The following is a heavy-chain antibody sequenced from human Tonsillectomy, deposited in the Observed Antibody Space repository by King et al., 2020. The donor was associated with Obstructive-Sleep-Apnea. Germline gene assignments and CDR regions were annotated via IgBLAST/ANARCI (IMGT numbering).Heavy chain of an antibody. V-gene: IGHV4-59*01. CDR3: ARDLNGVIDY. CDR1: GGSISSYY. CDR2: IYYSGST. D-gene: IGHD2-8*01. J-gene: IGHJ4*02. Sequence: LQLQESGPGLVKPSETLSLTCTVSGGSISSYYWSWIRQPPGKGLEWIGYIYYSGSTNYHPSLKSRVTISVDTSKNQFSLKLSSVTAADTAVYYCARDLNGVIDYWGQGTLVTVSS.